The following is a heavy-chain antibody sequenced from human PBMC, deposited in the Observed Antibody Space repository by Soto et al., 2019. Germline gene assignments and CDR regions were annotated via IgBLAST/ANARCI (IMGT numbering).Heavy chain of an antibody. D-gene: IGHD3-3*01. V-gene: IGHV3-15*01. J-gene: IGHJ4*02. CDR1: GFTFTNAW. CDR3: TIFFGLDTLTDQ. CDR2: SKGKSDGETT. Sequence: PGGSLRLSCATSGFTFTNAWINWVRQAPGKGLEWVGRSKGKSDGETTQYAAPVKGRFTISRDDSENTLFLQMNSLKTEDTALNDCTIFFGLDTLTDQWGQGTLVTVSS.